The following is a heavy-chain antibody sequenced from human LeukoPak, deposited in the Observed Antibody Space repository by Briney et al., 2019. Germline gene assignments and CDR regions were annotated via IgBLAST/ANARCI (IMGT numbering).Heavy chain of an antibody. D-gene: IGHD3-22*01. V-gene: IGHV1-2*02. J-gene: IGHJ4*02. Sequence: ASVKVSCKASGYTFTGYYMHWVRQAPGQGREWVGWINPDSGGTNYAQKFQGRVTMTRDTSISTAYMELSRLRSDDTAVYYCARAPKYYYDSSGYPTLDYWGRGTLVTVSS. CDR3: ARAPKYYYDSSGYPTLDY. CDR1: GYTFTGYY. CDR2: INPDSGGT.